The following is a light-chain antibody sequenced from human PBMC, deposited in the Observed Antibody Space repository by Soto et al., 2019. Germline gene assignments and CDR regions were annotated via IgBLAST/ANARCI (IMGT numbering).Light chain of an antibody. Sequence: EIVLTQSPGTLSLSPGEWATLSCRASQSVSSVDLAWYQQKPGQAPRLLIYGASRRATGTPDRFSGSGSGTDFTLTITRVEPEDFAVYYCQRYGTSPPYIFGQGTKLEIK. J-gene: IGKJ2*01. CDR1: QSVSSVD. CDR3: QRYGTSPPYI. CDR2: GAS. V-gene: IGKV3-20*01.